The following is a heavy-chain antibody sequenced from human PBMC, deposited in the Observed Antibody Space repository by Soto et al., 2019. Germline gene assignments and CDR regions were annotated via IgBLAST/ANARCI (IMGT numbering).Heavy chain of an antibody. CDR1: GFTFDDYA. V-gene: IGHV3-9*01. D-gene: IGHD3-10*01. J-gene: IGHJ6*03. Sequence: GGSLRLSCAASGFTFDDYAMHWVRQAPGKGLEWVSGISWNSGSIGYADSVKGRFTISRDNAKNSLYLQMNSLRAEDTALYYCAKDTVVRGKTIYYMDVWGKGTTVTVSS. CDR2: ISWNSGSI. CDR3: AKDTVVRGKTIYYMDV.